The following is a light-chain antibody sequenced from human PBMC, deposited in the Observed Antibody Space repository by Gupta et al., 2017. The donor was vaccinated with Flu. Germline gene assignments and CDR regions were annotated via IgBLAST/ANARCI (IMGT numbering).Light chain of an antibody. J-gene: IGKJ4*01. CDR1: RVLLHSNENNY. Sequence: IVLTQSPLSLPVTPGEPTSISWRCSRVLLHSNENNYLDWYLQKPGQSPQLLIYLGSNRASGVPDRFSGSGSGTDFTLKISRVEAEDVGVYYCKQALQTPLTFGGGTKVEIK. CDR3: KQALQTPLT. V-gene: IGKV2-28*01. CDR2: LGS.